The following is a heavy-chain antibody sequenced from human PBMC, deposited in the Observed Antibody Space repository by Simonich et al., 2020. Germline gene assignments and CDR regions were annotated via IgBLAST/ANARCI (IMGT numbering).Heavy chain of an antibody. V-gene: IGHV3-30*07. CDR3: ARDRNWGWFDP. CDR1: GFTFSSCA. J-gene: IGHJ5*02. D-gene: IGHD7-27*01. CDR2: ISYDGSNK. Sequence: QVQLVESGGGVVQPGRSLRLSCAASGFTFSSCAMPWVRQAPGKGLDGVAGISYDGSNKYYAASVKGRFTISRDNSKNTLYLQMNSLRAEDTAVYYCARDRNWGWFDPWGQGTLVTVSS.